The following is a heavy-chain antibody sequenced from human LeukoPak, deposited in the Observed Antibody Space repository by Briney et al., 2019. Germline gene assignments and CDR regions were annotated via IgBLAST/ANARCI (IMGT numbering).Heavy chain of an antibody. CDR3: ARSDWFDP. CDR1: GFTLSSYW. V-gene: IGHV3-74*01. J-gene: IGHJ5*02. CDR2: IKSDGSST. Sequence: PGGSLRLSCAASGFTLSSYWMHWARQAPGKGLVWVSRIKSDGSSTSYADSVKGRFTISRDNAKGTLYLQMNSLRAEDTAVYYCARSDWFDPWGQGTLVTVSS.